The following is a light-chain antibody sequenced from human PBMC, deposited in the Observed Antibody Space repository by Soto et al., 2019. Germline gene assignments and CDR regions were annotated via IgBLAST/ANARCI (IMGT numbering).Light chain of an antibody. J-gene: IGKJ4*01. CDR1: QNVGNN. CDR2: ATS. CDR3: QQYGDWPLT. V-gene: IGKV3-15*01. Sequence: EIVVTQSPATLSVSPGERATLSGRASQNVGNNFAWYQQKPGQAPRLLIFATSTRATGVPARFSGSGSGTEFTLTISSLQSEDFAVYYCQQYGDWPLTFGGGAKVEIE.